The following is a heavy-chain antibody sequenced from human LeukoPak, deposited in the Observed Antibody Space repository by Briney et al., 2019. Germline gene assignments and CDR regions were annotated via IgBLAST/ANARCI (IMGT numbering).Heavy chain of an antibody. V-gene: IGHV3-7*01. Sequence: GGSLRLSCAAPGFTFSSYWMSWVRQAPGKGLEWVANIKQDGSEKYYVDSVKGRFTISRDNAKNSLYLQMNSLRAEDTAVYYCARNFWSGPAGYWGQGTLVTVSS. CDR2: IKQDGSEK. D-gene: IGHD3-3*01. CDR3: ARNFWSGPAGY. J-gene: IGHJ4*02. CDR1: GFTFSSYW.